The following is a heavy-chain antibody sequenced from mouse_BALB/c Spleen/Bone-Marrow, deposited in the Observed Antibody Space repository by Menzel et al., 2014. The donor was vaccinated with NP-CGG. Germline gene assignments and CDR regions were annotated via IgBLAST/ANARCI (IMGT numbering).Heavy chain of an antibody. V-gene: IGHV5-12*02. CDR1: GFTFSDYY. Sequence: EVKLVESGGGLVQPGGSLKLSCATSGFTFSDYYMYWVRRTPEKRLEWVAYISNGGGSTYYPDTVKGRFTISRDNAKNTLYLQMSRLKSEDTAMYYCARQGAYSYFDYWGQGTTLTVSS. CDR3: ARQGAYSYFDY. J-gene: IGHJ2*01. D-gene: IGHD2-10*01. CDR2: ISNGGGST.